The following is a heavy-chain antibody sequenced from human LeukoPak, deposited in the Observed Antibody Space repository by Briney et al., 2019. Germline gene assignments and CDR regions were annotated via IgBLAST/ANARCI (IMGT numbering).Heavy chain of an antibody. Sequence: QPGGALRLSCVVSGINFSDYAMHWVRQPPGEGLEWVSLISAAGGSTFSADSVKGRFSISRDNSKNSLYLQMNSLRSEDTAMYYCAKESGKFDYWGQGTLVAVSS. CDR1: GINFSDYA. J-gene: IGHJ4*02. CDR2: ISAAGGST. CDR3: AKESGKFDY. V-gene: IGHV3-43*02.